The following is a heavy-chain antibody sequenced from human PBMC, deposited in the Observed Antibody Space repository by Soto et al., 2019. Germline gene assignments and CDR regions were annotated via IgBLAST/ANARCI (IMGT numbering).Heavy chain of an antibody. J-gene: IGHJ4*02. CDR3: ARHYSWCFDY. D-gene: IGHD6-13*01. V-gene: IGHV3-48*02. CDR1: GFTFSSYS. Sequence: GASLKISCAASGFTFSSYSMNWVRQAPGKGLEWVSYISSSSSTIYYADSVKGRFTISRDNAKNSLYLQMNSLRDEDTAVYYCARHYSWCFDYWGQGTLVTVSS. CDR2: ISSSSSTI.